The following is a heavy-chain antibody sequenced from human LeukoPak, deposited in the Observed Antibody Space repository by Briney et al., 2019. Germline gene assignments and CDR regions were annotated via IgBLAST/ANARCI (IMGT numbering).Heavy chain of an antibody. CDR3: AKDSADTMVWGVSFVY. J-gene: IGHJ4*02. D-gene: IGHD3-10*01. Sequence: GRSLRLSCAPSGLTFDDYAMHWVRHSPGEGLEWVSGFSWKSGIIGYADAVQGRFTICRDNAYNSLYLQMNSLRAEDTALYCCAKDSADTMVWGVSFVYWGQGTLVTVSS. CDR2: FSWKSGII. V-gene: IGHV3-9*01. CDR1: GLTFDDYA.